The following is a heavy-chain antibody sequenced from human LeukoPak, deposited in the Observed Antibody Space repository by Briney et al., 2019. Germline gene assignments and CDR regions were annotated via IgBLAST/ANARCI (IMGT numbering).Heavy chain of an antibody. Sequence: PGGSLRLSCAASGFTFSSYGMHWVRQAPGKGLEWVAVISYDGSNKYYADSVKGRFTISRDNSKNTLYLQMNSLRAEDTAVYYCAKMSGSYYFVGGSLQHWGQGTLVTVSS. CDR3: AKMSGSYYFVGGSLQH. J-gene: IGHJ1*01. D-gene: IGHD1-26*01. CDR1: GFTFSSYG. V-gene: IGHV3-30*18. CDR2: ISYDGSNK.